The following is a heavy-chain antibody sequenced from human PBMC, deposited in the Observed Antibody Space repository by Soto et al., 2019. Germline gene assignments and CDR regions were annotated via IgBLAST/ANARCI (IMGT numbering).Heavy chain of an antibody. V-gene: IGHV3-23*01. CDR1: GFTFRSYG. D-gene: IGHD4-17*01. Sequence: EVPLLESGGRLVQPGGSLRLSCAASGFTFRSYGMTWVRQPPGKGLEWVSTIGDTGSPTYYADSVKGRFTISRDNSKNTLYLQMNSLRAEDTAIYYCAKDPWVEYGVNSNSWGQGTLVTVSS. CDR2: IGDTGSPT. CDR3: AKDPWVEYGVNSNS. J-gene: IGHJ4*02.